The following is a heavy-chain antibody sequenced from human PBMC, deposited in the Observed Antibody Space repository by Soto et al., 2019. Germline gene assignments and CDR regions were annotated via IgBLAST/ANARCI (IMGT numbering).Heavy chain of an antibody. CDR1: GFTVSNNY. J-gene: IGHJ4*02. D-gene: IGHD2-15*01. V-gene: IGHV3-66*01. CDR2: IYSGGTT. Sequence: EVLLVESGGGLVQPGGSLRLSCAASGFTVSNNYMSWVRQAPGKGLEWVSVIYSGGTTYYSDSVKGRFTISRDNSKNTLYLQMNSLRAEDTAVYYCARGAREYCSGGSCYSRDYWGQGTLVTVSS. CDR3: ARGAREYCSGGSCYSRDY.